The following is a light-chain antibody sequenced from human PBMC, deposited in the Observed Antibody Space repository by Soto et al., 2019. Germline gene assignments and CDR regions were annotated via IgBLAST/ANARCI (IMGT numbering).Light chain of an antibody. Sequence: DIHLTLAPSSLCASVGDRVTITCRASQSISSWLAWYQKKPGKAPKLLIYKASTSKSGVPSRFSGSGSGTEFTLTISSLQPDDFATYYCQHYNSYSEAFGQGTTVDIK. V-gene: IGKV1-5*03. CDR1: QSISSW. CDR3: QHYNSYSEA. CDR2: KAS. J-gene: IGKJ1*01.